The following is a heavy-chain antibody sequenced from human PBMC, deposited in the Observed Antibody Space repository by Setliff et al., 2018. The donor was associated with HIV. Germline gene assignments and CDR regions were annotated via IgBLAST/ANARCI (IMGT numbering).Heavy chain of an antibody. V-gene: IGHV4-61*02. D-gene: IGHD3-10*01. Sequence: SETLSLTCTVSGDSINSGTYYWSWIRQPAGKGLEWIGRLHLSGDTNYNPSLKSRVTMSIDTSKNQCSLKLSSVTAADTAVYYCARARGPPLPVFDFWGQGTLVTVSS. J-gene: IGHJ4*02. CDR1: GDSINSGTYY. CDR3: ARARGPPLPVFDF. CDR2: LHLSGDT.